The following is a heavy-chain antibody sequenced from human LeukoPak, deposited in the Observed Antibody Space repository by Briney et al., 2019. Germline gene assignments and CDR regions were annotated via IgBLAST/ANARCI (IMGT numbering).Heavy chain of an antibody. CDR1: GFTFSSYW. V-gene: IGHV3-7*01. CDR3: AKDSEGIVAAGTLYRPKYGMDV. Sequence: GGSLRLSCAASGFTFSSYWMSWVRQAPGKGLEWVANIKQDGSQKYSVDSVKGRFTISRDNAKNSLYLQMNSLRAEDTAVYYCAKDSEGIVAAGTLYRPKYGMDVWGQGTTVTVSS. CDR2: IKQDGSQK. D-gene: IGHD6-13*01. J-gene: IGHJ6*02.